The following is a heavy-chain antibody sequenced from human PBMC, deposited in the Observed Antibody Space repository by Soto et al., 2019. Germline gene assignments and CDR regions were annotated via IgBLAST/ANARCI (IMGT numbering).Heavy chain of an antibody. V-gene: IGHV3-23*01. Sequence: PGGSLRLSCAASGFTFSSYAMSWVRQAPGKGLEWVSAISGSGGSTYYADSVKGRFTISRDNSKNTLYLQMNSLRAEDTAVYYCAEDRGYCSGGSCGAFDIWGQGTMVTVSS. CDR1: GFTFSSYA. CDR2: ISGSGGST. J-gene: IGHJ3*02. D-gene: IGHD2-15*01. CDR3: AEDRGYCSGGSCGAFDI.